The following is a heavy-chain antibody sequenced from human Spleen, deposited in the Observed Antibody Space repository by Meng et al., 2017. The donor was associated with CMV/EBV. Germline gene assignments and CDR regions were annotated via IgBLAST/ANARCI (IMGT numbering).Heavy chain of an antibody. CDR2: INPNSSDT. CDR1: GYMFTAHY. J-gene: IGHJ5*02. CDR3: ARTPMTTVTTRGGDWFDP. V-gene: IGHV1-2*02. Sequence: ASVKVSCKASGYMFTAHYMHWVRQAPGQGLEWMGWINPNSSDTKYAQKFQGRVTMTRDTSISAAYMELSRLRSDDTAVYYCARTPMTTVTTRGGDWFDPWGQGTLVTVSS. D-gene: IGHD4-11*01.